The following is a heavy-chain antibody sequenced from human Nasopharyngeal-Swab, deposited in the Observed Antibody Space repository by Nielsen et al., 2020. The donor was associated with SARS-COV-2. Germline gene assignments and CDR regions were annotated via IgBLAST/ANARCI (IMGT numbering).Heavy chain of an antibody. Sequence: GESLKISCAASGFTFSSYAMSWVRQAPGKGLEWVSAISGSGGSTYYADSVKGRFTISRDNSKNTLYLQMNSLRAEDTAVYYCAKAPAAYYDILIGYYYYGTDVWGQGTTVTVSS. CDR3: AKAPAAYYDILIGYYYYGTDV. CDR1: GFTFSSYA. V-gene: IGHV3-23*01. J-gene: IGHJ6*02. D-gene: IGHD3-9*01. CDR2: ISGSGGST.